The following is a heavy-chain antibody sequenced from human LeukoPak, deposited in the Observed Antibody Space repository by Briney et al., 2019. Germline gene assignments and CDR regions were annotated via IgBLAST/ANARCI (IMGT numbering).Heavy chain of an antibody. CDR1: GGSISSYY. V-gene: IGHV4-59*01. CDR2: IYYSGST. J-gene: IGHJ4*02. Sequence: PSETLSLTCTVSGGSISSYYWSWIRQPPGKGLECIGYIYYSGSTNYNPSLTSRVTISVDTSKNQFSLKLSSVTAADTAVYYCARRIYFYDSSGYYFDYWGQGTLVTVSS. D-gene: IGHD3-22*01. CDR3: ARRIYFYDSSGYYFDY.